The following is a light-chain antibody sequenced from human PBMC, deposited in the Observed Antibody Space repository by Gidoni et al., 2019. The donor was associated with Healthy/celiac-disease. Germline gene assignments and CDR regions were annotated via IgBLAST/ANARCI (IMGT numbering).Light chain of an antibody. Sequence: PPSASGSPGQSVTISCTGTSSDVGGYNYVSWYQQHPGKPPKLMIYEVSKRPSGVPDRFSGSKSGNTASLTVSGLQAEDEADYYCSSYAGSNNWVVFGGGTKLTVL. V-gene: IGLV2-8*01. CDR1: SSDVGGYNY. CDR2: EVS. J-gene: IGLJ2*01. CDR3: SSYAGSNNWVV.